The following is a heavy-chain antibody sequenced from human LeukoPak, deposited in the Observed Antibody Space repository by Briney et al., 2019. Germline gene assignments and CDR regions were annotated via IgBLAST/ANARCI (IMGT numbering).Heavy chain of an antibody. Sequence: GESLKISCKGSGYSFTSYWIGWVRQMPGKGLEWMGISYPGDSDTRYSPSFQGQVTISADKSISTAYLQWSSLKASDTAMYYCARLKFYDSSGYYYYFDYWGQGTLVTVSS. CDR3: ARLKFYDSSGYYYYFDY. CDR2: SYPGDSDT. V-gene: IGHV5-51*01. D-gene: IGHD3-22*01. CDR1: GYSFTSYW. J-gene: IGHJ4*02.